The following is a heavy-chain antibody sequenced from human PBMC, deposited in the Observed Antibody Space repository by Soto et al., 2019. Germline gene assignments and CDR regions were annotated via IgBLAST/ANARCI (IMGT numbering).Heavy chain of an antibody. Sequence: PGGSLRLSCAASGFTFSSYGMHWVRQAPGKGLEWVAVISYDGSNKYYADSVKGRFTISRDDAKNTVFLQMDGLRAEDTAVYYCATGLNWKIDYWGQGTRVTVSS. D-gene: IGHD1-1*01. CDR1: GFTFSSYG. CDR2: ISYDGSNK. CDR3: ATGLNWKIDY. V-gene: IGHV3-30*03. J-gene: IGHJ4*02.